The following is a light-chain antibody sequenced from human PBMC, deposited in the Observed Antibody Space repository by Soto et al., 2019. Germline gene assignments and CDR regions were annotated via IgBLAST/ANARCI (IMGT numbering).Light chain of an antibody. CDR1: SSNIGSGYD. J-gene: IGLJ3*02. CDR2: GNT. V-gene: IGLV1-40*01. Sequence: QSVLTQPPSVSGAPGQRVTISCTGSSSNIGSGYDVHWYQQLPGTAPKHLIYGNTNRPSGVPDRFSGSKSGTSASLAITGLQAEDEADYYCQSYDSSLSDWVFGGGTQLTVL. CDR3: QSYDSSLSDWV.